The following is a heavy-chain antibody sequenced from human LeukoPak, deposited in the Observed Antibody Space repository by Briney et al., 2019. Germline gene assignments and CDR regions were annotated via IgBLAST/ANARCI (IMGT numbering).Heavy chain of an antibody. Sequence: ASVKVSCKASGYTFTSYYMHWVRQAPGQGLEWMGIINPSGGSTSYAQKFQGRVSMTRDTSTSTVYMELSSLRSEDTAVYYCARDPPASSSWSYFDYWGQGTLVTVSS. J-gene: IGHJ4*02. CDR3: ARDPPASSSWSYFDY. CDR2: INPSGGST. V-gene: IGHV1-46*01. CDR1: GYTFTSYY. D-gene: IGHD6-13*01.